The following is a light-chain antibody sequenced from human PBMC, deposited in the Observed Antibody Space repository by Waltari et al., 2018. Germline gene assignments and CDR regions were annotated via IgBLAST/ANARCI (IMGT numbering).Light chain of an antibody. CDR3: QSFGTGAWV. Sequence: SYELTQPPSVSVSPGQTASITCSGDILGNKYASWYTQKPGQSPLLVIYQDTKRPSESHERFAGSKSANAATLTITGTQAMDEADYYGQSFGTGAWVFGGGTKLTVL. CDR2: QDT. J-gene: IGLJ3*02. V-gene: IGLV3-1*01. CDR1: ILGNKY.